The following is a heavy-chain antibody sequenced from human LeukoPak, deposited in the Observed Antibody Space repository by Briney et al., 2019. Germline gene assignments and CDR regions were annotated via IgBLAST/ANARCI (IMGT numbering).Heavy chain of an antibody. J-gene: IGHJ4*02. CDR2: ISAGGDST. CDR1: GFTFSSYA. CDR3: AKRDYDILTGYYHAY. V-gene: IGHV3-23*01. D-gene: IGHD3-9*01. Sequence: GGSLRLSCAASGFTFSSYAMSWVRQAPGKGLEWVSGISAGGDSTYYADTVKGRFTTYRDNSKNTLYLQINSLRAEDTAVYYCAKRDYDILTGYYHAYWGQGTLLTVSS.